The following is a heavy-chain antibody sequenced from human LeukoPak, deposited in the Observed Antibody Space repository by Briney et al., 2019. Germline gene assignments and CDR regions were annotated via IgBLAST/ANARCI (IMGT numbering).Heavy chain of an antibody. J-gene: IGHJ5*02. CDR1: GGTFSSYA. V-gene: IGHV1-69*05. CDR2: IIPIFGTA. D-gene: IGHD3-9*01. Sequence: VASVKVSCKASGGTFSSYAISWVRQAPGQGLEWMGGIIPIFGTANYAQKFQGRVTITRDTSASTAYMELSSLRSGDTAVYYCARAYYDILTGYSGNWFDPWGQGTLVTVSS. CDR3: ARAYYDILTGYSGNWFDP.